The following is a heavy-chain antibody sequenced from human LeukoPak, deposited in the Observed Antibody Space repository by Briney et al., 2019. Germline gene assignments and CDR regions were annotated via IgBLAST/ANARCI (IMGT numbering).Heavy chain of an antibody. CDR1: GGSFSDYY. Sequence: PSETLSLTCAVYGGSFSDYYWNCIRQPPGKGLEWIGEIKYSGSTNYNPSLKSRVTISVDTSKNQFSLKLSSVTAADTAVYYCAREYCTSTSCYGYFDYWGQGTLVTVSS. D-gene: IGHD2-2*01. CDR3: AREYCTSTSCYGYFDY. V-gene: IGHV4-34*01. CDR2: IKYSGST. J-gene: IGHJ4*02.